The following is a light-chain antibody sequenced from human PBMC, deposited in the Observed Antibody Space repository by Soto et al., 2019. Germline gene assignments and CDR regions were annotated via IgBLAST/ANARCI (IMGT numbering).Light chain of an antibody. V-gene: IGKV3-20*01. Sequence: EIVLTQSPGTLSVSPGERATLSCRASQSVSSNYLAWYQQKPGQAPRLLIYGASSIATGIPDRFSGSGSGTDFTLTISRLEPEDFAVYSCQQYGSSPYTFGQGTELEIK. CDR3: QQYGSSPYT. CDR2: GAS. CDR1: QSVSSNY. J-gene: IGKJ2*01.